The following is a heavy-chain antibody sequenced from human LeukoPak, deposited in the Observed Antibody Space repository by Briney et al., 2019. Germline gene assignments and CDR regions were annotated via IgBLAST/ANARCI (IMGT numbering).Heavy chain of an antibody. Sequence: GGSLRLSCAASGFTVSSNYMGWVRQAPGKGLEWVSVIYSGGSTYYADSVKGRFTISRDNSKNTLYLQMNSLRAEDTAVYYCARSGYYYGSGSHFDYWGQGTLVTVSS. J-gene: IGHJ4*02. CDR1: GFTVSSNY. CDR2: IYSGGST. D-gene: IGHD3-10*01. CDR3: ARSGYYYGSGSHFDY. V-gene: IGHV3-53*01.